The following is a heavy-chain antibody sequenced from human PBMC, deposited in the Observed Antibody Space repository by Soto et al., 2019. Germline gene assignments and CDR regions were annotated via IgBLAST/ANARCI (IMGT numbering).Heavy chain of an antibody. CDR3: ARLAAAGKGYGMDV. J-gene: IGHJ6*02. D-gene: IGHD6-13*01. CDR2: IYYSGST. Sequence: PSETLSLTCTVSGGSVRSGSYYWSWIRQPPGKGLEWIGYIYYSGSTNYNPSLKSRVTISVDTSKNQFSLKMSSVTAADKAVYYCARLAAAGKGYGMDVWGQGTTVTVSS. CDR1: GGSVRSGSYY. V-gene: IGHV4-61*01.